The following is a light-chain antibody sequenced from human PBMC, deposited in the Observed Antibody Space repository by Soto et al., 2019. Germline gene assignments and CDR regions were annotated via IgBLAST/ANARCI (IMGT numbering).Light chain of an antibody. J-gene: IGLJ2*01. CDR1: SSDVGAYNY. CDR3: SSYTRSSILDVV. CDR2: DVS. Sequence: QSALTQPASVSGSPGQSITISCTGTSSDVGAYNYVSWYQQHPGKAPKLMSYDVSYRPSGVSNRFSGSKSGNTASLTISGLQAEDEPNYYCSSYTRSSILDVVFGGGTKLTVL. V-gene: IGLV2-14*01.